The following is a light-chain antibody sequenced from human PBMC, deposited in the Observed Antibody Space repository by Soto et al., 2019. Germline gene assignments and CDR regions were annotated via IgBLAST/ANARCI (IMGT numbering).Light chain of an antibody. CDR1: SSVVGGYNY. V-gene: IGLV2-8*01. CDR3: SSHAGSTNV. CDR2: EVN. Sequence: PPSAPGAPGQTVSLSCTRTSSVVGGYNYVSWYQQQPGKAPKLMIYEVNTRPSEVPDRFSRSKSGNTASLNVSGLQAEDEADYSCSSHAGSTNVVGTGTK. J-gene: IGLJ1*01.